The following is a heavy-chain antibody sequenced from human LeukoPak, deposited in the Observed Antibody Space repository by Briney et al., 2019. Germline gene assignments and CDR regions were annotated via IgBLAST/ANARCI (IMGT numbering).Heavy chain of an antibody. V-gene: IGHV4-59*08. J-gene: IGHJ4*02. D-gene: IGHD4-23*01. CDR1: GGSISGDH. CDR2: IYYSGST. Sequence: PSETLSLTCTVSGGSISGDHWNWIRQPPGKGLEWIGYIYYSGSTNYNPSLKSRVTISIDTSKNQFSLKLTSVTAADTAVYYCASLQPHGGNYFDYWGQGALVTVSS. CDR3: ASLQPHGGNYFDY.